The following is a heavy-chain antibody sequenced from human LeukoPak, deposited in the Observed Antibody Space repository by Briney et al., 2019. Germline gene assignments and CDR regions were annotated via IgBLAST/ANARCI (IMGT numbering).Heavy chain of an antibody. CDR3: ARDAPGYSSGWYENFDY. V-gene: IGHV3-21*01. Sequence: KTGGSLRLSCAASGFTFSSYSMNWVRQAPGKGLEWVSSISSSSSYIYYADSVKGRFTISRDNAKNSLYLQMNSLRAEDTAVYYCARDAPGYSSGWYENFDYWGQGTLVTVSS. D-gene: IGHD6-19*01. J-gene: IGHJ4*02. CDR2: ISSSSSYI. CDR1: GFTFSSYS.